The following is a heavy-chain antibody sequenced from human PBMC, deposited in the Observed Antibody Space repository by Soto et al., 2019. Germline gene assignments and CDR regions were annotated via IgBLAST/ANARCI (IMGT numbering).Heavy chain of an antibody. CDR1: GYTFTSYY. Sequence: GASVKVSCKASGYTFTSYYMHWVRQAPGQGLEWMGIINPSGGSTSYAQKFQGRVTMTRDTSTSTVYMELSSLRSEDTAVYYCARDGAIVVVVTAAHNGFAPWGQGTLVTVS. CDR2: INPSGGST. D-gene: IGHD2-2*01. V-gene: IGHV1-46*01. CDR3: ARDGAIVVVVTAAHNGFAP. J-gene: IGHJ5*02.